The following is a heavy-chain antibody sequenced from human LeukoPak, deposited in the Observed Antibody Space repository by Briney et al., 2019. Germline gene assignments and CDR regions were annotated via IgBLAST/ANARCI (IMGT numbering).Heavy chain of an antibody. V-gene: IGHV1-69*05. D-gene: IGHD2-21*01. J-gene: IGHJ4*02. CDR2: IIPKFGTA. CDR3: ARDDSDIVASDH. Sequence: SVKVSCKASGYTFNNYGFSWVRQAPGQGLEWMGGIIPKFGTARYAQKFQGRVTLTTDESTSTAYMEMSSLRSDDTAVYYCARDDSDIVASDHWGQGTRVTVSS. CDR1: GYTFNNYG.